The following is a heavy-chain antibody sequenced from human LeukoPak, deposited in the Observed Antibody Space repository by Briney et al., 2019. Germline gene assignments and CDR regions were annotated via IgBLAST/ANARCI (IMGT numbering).Heavy chain of an antibody. CDR2: ISDDGSSK. CDR3: AGVDDLDAFDI. J-gene: IGHJ3*02. CDR1: GFTFSNHA. D-gene: IGHD2-2*03. Sequence: GGSLRLSCVTSGFTFSNHAMHWVRQGPGKGLEWVAVISDDGSSKFYADSVKGRFTIFRDNSKNTLFLQINSLRPEDTAVYYCAGVDDLDAFDIWGQGTLVTVSS. V-gene: IGHV3-30*04.